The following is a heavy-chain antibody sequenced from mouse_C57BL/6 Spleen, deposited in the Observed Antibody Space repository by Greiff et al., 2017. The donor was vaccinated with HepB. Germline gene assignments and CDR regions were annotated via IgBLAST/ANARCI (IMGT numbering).Heavy chain of an antibody. J-gene: IGHJ4*01. CDR1: GYTFTSYD. Sequence: VKLVESGPELVKPGASVKLSCKASGYTFTSYDINWVKQRPGQGLEWVGWISPRDGSTKYNEKFKGKATLTGDTSSSTAYMERHSLTSEDSAVYFCARYTLYAMDYWGQGTSVTVSS. V-gene: IGHV1-85*01. CDR3: ARYTLYAMDY. CDR2: ISPRDGST.